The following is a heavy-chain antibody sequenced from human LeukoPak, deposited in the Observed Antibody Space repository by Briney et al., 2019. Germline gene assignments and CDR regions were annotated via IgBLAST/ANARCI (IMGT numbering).Heavy chain of an antibody. CDR3: AKDRARAYYYDSSGYAFDY. V-gene: IGHV3-23*01. Sequence: PGGTLRLSCATSGFIFSHHGMNWVRQAPGKGLEWVSGIRADAVTTYYADSVKGRFTISRDNSKNTLYLQMNSLRAEDTAVYYGAKDRARAYYYDSSGYAFDYWGQGTLVTVSS. CDR2: IRADAVTT. CDR1: GFIFSHHG. J-gene: IGHJ4*02. D-gene: IGHD3-22*01.